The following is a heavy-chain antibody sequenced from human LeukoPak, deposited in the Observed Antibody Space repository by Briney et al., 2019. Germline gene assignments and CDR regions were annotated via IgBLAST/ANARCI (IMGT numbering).Heavy chain of an antibody. V-gene: IGHV1-2*02. Sequence: ASVKVSCKASGYSFSDNYMHWVRQAPGQGPEWMGWINPNSGGTEYSQKFQGRVTMTRDTSISTVYLELSRLRSDDTAVYYCARGFRVYFDYWGQGTLVTVSS. CDR3: ARGFRVYFDY. CDR2: INPNSGGT. CDR1: GYSFSDNY. D-gene: IGHD3-10*01. J-gene: IGHJ4*02.